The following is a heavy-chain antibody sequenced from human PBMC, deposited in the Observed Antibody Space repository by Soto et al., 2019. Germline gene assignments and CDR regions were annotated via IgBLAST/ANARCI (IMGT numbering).Heavy chain of an antibody. CDR2: IYWDDDK. D-gene: IGHD2-2*01. J-gene: IGHJ3*01. V-gene: IGHV2-5*02. Sequence: QITLKESGPTLVKPTQTLTLTCTFSGFSLSADGVGVGWIRQPPGKALEWLALIYWDDDKRYRPSLKSRLTIPKDTSKNQVVLTMTNMDPVDTATYYCAHAYGGTSWPNDAFDVWGQGRWSPSLQ. CDR3: AHAYGGTSWPNDAFDV. CDR1: GFSLSADGVG.